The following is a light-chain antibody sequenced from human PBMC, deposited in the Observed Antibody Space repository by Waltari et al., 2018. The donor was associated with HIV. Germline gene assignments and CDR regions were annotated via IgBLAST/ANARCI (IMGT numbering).Light chain of an antibody. Sequence: QSVLTQPSSASGTPGQTVTIFCSGSSSNVGANIVNWYKQLPGTAPKLLIYNNDQRPSGVPDRVSGSKSGTSASLAVSGLQPEDEADYYCATWDDNLNGLLFGGRTKLTVL. CDR3: ATWDDNLNGLL. V-gene: IGLV1-44*01. CDR2: NND. J-gene: IGLJ2*01. CDR1: SSNVGANI.